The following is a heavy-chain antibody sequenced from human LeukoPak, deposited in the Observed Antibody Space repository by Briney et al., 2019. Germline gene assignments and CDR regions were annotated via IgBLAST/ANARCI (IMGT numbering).Heavy chain of an antibody. CDR2: ISAYNGNT. Sequence: ASVKVSCKASGYTFTSYGISWVRQAPGQGLEWMGWISAYNGNTNYAQKLQGRVTMTTDTSTSTACMELRSLRSDDTAVYYCARRGSGFGWFDPWGQGTLVTVSS. V-gene: IGHV1-18*01. J-gene: IGHJ5*02. CDR3: ARRGSGFGWFDP. CDR1: GYTFTSYG. D-gene: IGHD5-12*01.